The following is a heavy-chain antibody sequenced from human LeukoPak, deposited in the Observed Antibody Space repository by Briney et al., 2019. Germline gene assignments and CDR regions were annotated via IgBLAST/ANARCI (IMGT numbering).Heavy chain of an antibody. CDR1: GFTFDDYA. CDR2: ISWNSGSI. Sequence: GGSLRLSCAASGFTFDDYAMHWVRQAPGKGLEWVSGISWNSGSIGYADSVKGRFTISRDNAKNSLYLQMNSLRAEDTAVYYCARDQGGYYLTPSAFDIWGQGTMVTVSS. J-gene: IGHJ3*02. CDR3: ARDQGGYYLTPSAFDI. D-gene: IGHD3-22*01. V-gene: IGHV3-9*01.